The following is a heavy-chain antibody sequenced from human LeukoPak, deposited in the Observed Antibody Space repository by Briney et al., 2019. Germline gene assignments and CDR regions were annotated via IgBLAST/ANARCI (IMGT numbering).Heavy chain of an antibody. CDR2: IIAYNGNT. J-gene: IGHJ5*02. D-gene: IGHD1-7*01. CDR3: ARALAGTTSSFDP. CDR1: GYTFISYG. Sequence: GASVKVSCKASGYTFISYGIGWGRQAPGEGLEWMGWIIAYNGNTNYAQKLQGRVTMTTDTSTSISYMELRSLRSDDTAVYYCARALAGTTSSFDPWGEGALVTVSS. V-gene: IGHV1-18*01.